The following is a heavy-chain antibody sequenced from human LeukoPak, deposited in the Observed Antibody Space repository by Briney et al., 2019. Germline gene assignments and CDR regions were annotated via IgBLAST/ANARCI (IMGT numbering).Heavy chain of an antibody. Sequence: PSETLSLTCTVSGGSITGGDYHWSRIRQYPGKGLEWIGYTYHSGSTYYNPSLKSRLTISVDTSKNQFSLKLSSLTAADTAVYYCAREARGMATNAHDAFDIWGQGTMVTVSS. CDR2: TYHSGST. CDR1: GGSITGGDYH. CDR3: AREARGMATNAHDAFDI. V-gene: IGHV4-31*03. D-gene: IGHD5-24*01. J-gene: IGHJ3*02.